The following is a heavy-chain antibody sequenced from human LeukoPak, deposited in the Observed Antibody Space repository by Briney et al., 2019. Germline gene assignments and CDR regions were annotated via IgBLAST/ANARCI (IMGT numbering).Heavy chain of an antibody. V-gene: IGHV3-9*01. Sequence: GGSLRLSCAASGFTFDDYAMHWVRQAPGKGLEWVSGISWNSGSIGYADSVKGRFTISRDNAKNSLYLQMNSLRAEDTAVYYCARGGRSTVVTYFWGQGTLVTVSS. CDR1: GFTFDDYA. D-gene: IGHD4-23*01. J-gene: IGHJ4*02. CDR3: ARGGRSTVVTYF. CDR2: ISWNSGSI.